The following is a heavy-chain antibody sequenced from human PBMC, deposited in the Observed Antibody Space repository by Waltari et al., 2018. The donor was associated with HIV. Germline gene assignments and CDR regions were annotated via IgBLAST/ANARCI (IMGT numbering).Heavy chain of an antibody. V-gene: IGHV3-33*01. CDR2: IWYDGSKK. Sequence: QVQLVESGGGVVQPGRSLRLSCETSGLTPSSYGMHWVRQAPGKGLEWVTVIWYDGSKKYYADSVKGRFTISRDNSKNTLYLQMNSLRIEDTAVYYCARKYSSSWGAPFDYWGQGTLVTVSS. D-gene: IGHD6-13*01. J-gene: IGHJ4*02. CDR1: GLTPSSYG. CDR3: ARKYSSSWGAPFDY.